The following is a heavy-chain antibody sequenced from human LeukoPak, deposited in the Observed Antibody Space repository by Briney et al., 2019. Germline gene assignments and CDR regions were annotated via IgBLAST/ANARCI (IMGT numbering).Heavy chain of an antibody. V-gene: IGHV3-15*01. Sequence: AGGSLRLSCAASGFTFSNAWMSWLRQAPGKGLEWVGRIKSKTDGGTTDYAAPVKGRFTISRDDSKNTLYLQMNSLKTEDTAVYYCTSLLWFGESYYFDYWGQGTLVTVSS. CDR3: TSLLWFGESYYFDY. J-gene: IGHJ4*02. CDR2: IKSKTDGGTT. D-gene: IGHD3-10*01. CDR1: GFTFSNAW.